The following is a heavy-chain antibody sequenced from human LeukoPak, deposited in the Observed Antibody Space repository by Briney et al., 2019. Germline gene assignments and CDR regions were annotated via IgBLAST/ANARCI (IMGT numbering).Heavy chain of an antibody. Sequence: GGSLRLSCAASGFTFSSYAMSWVRQAPGRGLEWVSAISGSGGSTYYADSVKGRFTISRDNSKNTLYLQMNSLRAEDTAVYYCAKDCRSSISCYVDWGQGTLVTVSS. CDR1: GFTFSSYA. CDR2: ISGSGGST. CDR3: AKDCRSSISCYVD. D-gene: IGHD2-2*01. J-gene: IGHJ4*02. V-gene: IGHV3-23*01.